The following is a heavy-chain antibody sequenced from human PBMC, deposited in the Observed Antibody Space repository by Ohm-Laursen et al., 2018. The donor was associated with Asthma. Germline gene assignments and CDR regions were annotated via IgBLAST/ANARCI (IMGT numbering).Heavy chain of an antibody. CDR1: GGSISSYY. J-gene: IGHJ5*02. CDR3: ARADYDILTGYRWFDP. Sequence: ETLSLTCIVSGGSISSYYWSWIRQPPGKGLEWIGYIYYSGSTNYNPSLKSRVTISVDTSKNQFSLKLSSVTAADTAVYYCARADYDILTGYRWFDPWGQGTLVTVSS. CDR2: IYYSGST. D-gene: IGHD3-9*01. V-gene: IGHV4-59*01.